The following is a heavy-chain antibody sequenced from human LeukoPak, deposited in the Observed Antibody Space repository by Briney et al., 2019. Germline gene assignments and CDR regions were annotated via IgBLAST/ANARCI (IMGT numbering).Heavy chain of an antibody. CDR3: AKDGDSSGYYWDS. J-gene: IGHJ4*02. V-gene: IGHV3-23*01. CDR1: GFTFSTYA. Sequence: GGSLRLSCTASGFTFSTYAMSWVRQAPGKGLEWVSLITSSGSNTYYADSVKGRFTISRDNSKSTLYLQMNSLRAEDTAVYFCAKDGDSSGYYWDSWGQGTLVTVSS. CDR2: ITSSGSNT. D-gene: IGHD3-22*01.